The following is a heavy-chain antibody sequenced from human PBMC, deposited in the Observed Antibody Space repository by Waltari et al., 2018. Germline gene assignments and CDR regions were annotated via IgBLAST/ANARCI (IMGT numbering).Heavy chain of an antibody. V-gene: IGHV3-23*04. J-gene: IGHJ4*02. CDR2: ISGSGGST. CDR1: GFTFSSYA. CDR3: ANIDYYDSSGYYPFDY. D-gene: IGHD3-22*01. Sequence: EVQLVESGGGLVQPGGSLRLSCAASGFTFSSYAMRWVRQAPGKGLEWVSAISGSGGSTYYADSVKGRFTISRDNSKNTLYLQMNSLRAEDTAVYYCANIDYYDSSGYYPFDYWGQGTLVTVSS.